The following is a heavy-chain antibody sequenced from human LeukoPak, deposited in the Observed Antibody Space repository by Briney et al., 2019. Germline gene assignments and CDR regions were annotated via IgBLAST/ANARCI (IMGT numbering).Heavy chain of an antibody. CDR2: VYYSGGT. Sequence: ETLSLTCAVSGASISSSIHYWGWVRQPPGKGLEWIGSVYYSGGTYYNPSLESRLTISVDTSNNRFSLKLKSVTAADTAVFYCARVTTGSTTLDSWGQGILVTVSS. CDR1: GASISSSIHY. V-gene: IGHV4-39*02. CDR3: ARVTTGSTTLDS. D-gene: IGHD1-1*01. J-gene: IGHJ5*01.